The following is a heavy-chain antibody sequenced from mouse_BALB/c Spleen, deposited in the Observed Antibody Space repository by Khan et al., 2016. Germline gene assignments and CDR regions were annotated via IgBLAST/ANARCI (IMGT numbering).Heavy chain of an antibody. Sequence: QVQLQQSGTELPRPGASVKLSCKASGYTFTDYYLHWVKQRTGQGLEWIGEIFPGSGITYYNEKFKGKASLTADTSSSTAYMQLSSLTSEDSAVYFCARSYSGYFAMDYWGHGASVTVSS. CDR2: IFPGSGIT. J-gene: IGHJ4*01. V-gene: IGHV1-77*01. D-gene: IGHD1-2*01. CDR3: ARSYSGYFAMDY. CDR1: GYTFTDYY.